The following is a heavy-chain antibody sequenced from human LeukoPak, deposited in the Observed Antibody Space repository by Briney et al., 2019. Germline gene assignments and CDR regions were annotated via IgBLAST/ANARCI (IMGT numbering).Heavy chain of an antibody. CDR1: GYTLTGYY. D-gene: IGHD6-6*01. Sequence: ASVKVSCKASGYTLTGYYMHWVRQAPGQGLEWMGWINPNSGGTNYAQKFQGRVTMTRDTSISTAYMELSRLRSDDTAVYYCARAKREQLVRGYYFDYWGQGTLVTVSS. V-gene: IGHV1-2*02. CDR3: ARAKREQLVRGYYFDY. CDR2: INPNSGGT. J-gene: IGHJ4*02.